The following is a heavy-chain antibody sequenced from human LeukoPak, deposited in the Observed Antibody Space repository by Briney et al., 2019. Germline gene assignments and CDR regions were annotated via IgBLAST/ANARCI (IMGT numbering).Heavy chain of an antibody. J-gene: IGHJ5*02. D-gene: IGHD3-9*01. Sequence: KPSETLSLTCAVYGGSFSGYYWSWIRQPPGKGREWIGEINHSGSTNYNPSLKSRVTISVDTSKTQFSLKLSSVTAADTAVYYCARGKVLRYPKLENWFDPWGQGTLVTVSS. V-gene: IGHV4-34*01. CDR2: INHSGST. CDR1: GGSFSGYY. CDR3: ARGKVLRYPKLENWFDP.